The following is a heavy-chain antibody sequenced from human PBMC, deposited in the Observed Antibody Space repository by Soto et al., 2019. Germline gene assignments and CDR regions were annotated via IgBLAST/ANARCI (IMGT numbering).Heavy chain of an antibody. CDR2: IYYSGST. CDR3: ARDSESVGYSYFRAFDI. Sequence: QVQLQESGPGLVKPSQTLSLPCTVSGGSISSGDYYWSWIRQPPGKGLEWIGYIYYSGSTYYNPSLKSRVTISVDTSKNQFSLKLSSVTAADTAVYYCARDSESVGYSYFRAFDIWGQGTMVTVSS. CDR1: GGSISSGDYY. D-gene: IGHD2-21*01. V-gene: IGHV4-30-4*01. J-gene: IGHJ3*02.